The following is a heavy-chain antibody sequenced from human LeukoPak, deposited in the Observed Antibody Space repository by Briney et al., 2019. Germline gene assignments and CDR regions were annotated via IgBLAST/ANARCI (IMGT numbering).Heavy chain of an antibody. CDR1: GGSISSYY. D-gene: IGHD2-15*01. V-gene: IGHV4-59*12. CDR2: IHYSGST. Sequence: SETLSLTCTVSGGSISSYYWSWIRQPPGKGLECIGYIHYSGSTSYNPSLKSRVTISVDTSKKQFSLKVNSVTAADTAVYCCARVSFFRWAATRPSYYYYYMDVWGKGTTVTISS. J-gene: IGHJ6*03. CDR3: ARVSFFRWAATRPSYYYYYMDV.